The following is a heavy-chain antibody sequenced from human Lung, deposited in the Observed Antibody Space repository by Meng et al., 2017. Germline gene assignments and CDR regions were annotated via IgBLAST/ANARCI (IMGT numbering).Heavy chain of an antibody. D-gene: IGHD1-20*01. CDR2: ISSSGSTI. CDR1: GFTFSDYY. V-gene: IGHV3-11*01. CDR3: ARDISGPVGYFDY. J-gene: IGHJ4*02. Sequence: QVQLVEAGGGGGKPGGARRLACAASGFTFSDYYMSWIRQAPGKGLEWVSYISSSGSTIYYADAVKGRFTISRDNAKNSLYLQMNSLRAEDTAVYYCARDISGPVGYFDYWGQGTLVTVSS.